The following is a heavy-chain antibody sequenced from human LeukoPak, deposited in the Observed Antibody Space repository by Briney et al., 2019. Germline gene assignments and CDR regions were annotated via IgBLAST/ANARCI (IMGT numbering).Heavy chain of an antibody. Sequence: PSETLSLTCTVSGGSISSYYWSWIRRPPGKGLEWIGYIYYSGSTNYNPSLKSRVTISVDTSKNQFSLKLSSVTAADTAVYYRARWSSGWFDYWGQGNLVTVSS. D-gene: IGHD6-19*01. CDR2: IYYSGST. CDR3: ARWSSGWFDY. CDR1: GGSISSYY. J-gene: IGHJ4*02. V-gene: IGHV4-59*01.